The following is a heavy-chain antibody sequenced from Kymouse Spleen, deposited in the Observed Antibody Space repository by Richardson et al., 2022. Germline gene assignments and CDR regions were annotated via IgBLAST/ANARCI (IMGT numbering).Heavy chain of an antibody. Sequence: QVQLVESGGGVVQPGRSLRLSCAASGFTFSSYGMHWVRQAPGKGLEWVAVIWYDGSNKYYADSVKGRFTISRDNSKNTLYLQMNSLRAEDTAVYYCARPGDWNYFDYWGQGTLVTVSS. J-gene: IGHJ4*02. V-gene: IGHV3-33*01. D-gene: IGHD1-1*01,IGHD1-20*01,IGHD1-7*01. CDR3: ARPGDWNYFDY. CDR1: GFTFSSYG. CDR2: IWYDGSNK.